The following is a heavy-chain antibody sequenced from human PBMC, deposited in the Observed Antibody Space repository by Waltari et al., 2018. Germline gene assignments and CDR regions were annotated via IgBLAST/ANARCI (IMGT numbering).Heavy chain of an antibody. CDR1: GFTFSYYS. CDR3: ARVPERIEVATTSWT. CDR2: MSSSSYFI. Sequence: EVQLVESGGGLVKPGGSLRLSCEGSGFTFSYYSMHWVRQAAGMRLEWVSAMSSSSYFIYYADSAKGLFTNSRGNSKNSRYRQMNSLRAEDTAVYYWARVPERIEVATTSWTWGQGALVTVSS. D-gene: IGHD6-19*01. J-gene: IGHJ4*02. V-gene: IGHV3-21*01.